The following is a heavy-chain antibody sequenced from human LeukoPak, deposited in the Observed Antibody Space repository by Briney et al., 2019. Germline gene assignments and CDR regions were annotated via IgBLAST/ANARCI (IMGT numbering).Heavy chain of an antibody. Sequence: SQTLSLTCAISGDSVSSNSAAWNWIRQSPSRGLEWLGRTYHRSKWYNDYAVSVKSRITINPDTSKNQFSLQLNSVTPEDTAVYYCARSGRLFRSWEQQHYYFDYWGQGTLVTVSS. CDR3: ARSGRLFRSWEQQHYYFDY. CDR1: GDSVSSNSAA. J-gene: IGHJ4*02. V-gene: IGHV6-1*01. CDR2: TYHRSKWYN. D-gene: IGHD6-13*01.